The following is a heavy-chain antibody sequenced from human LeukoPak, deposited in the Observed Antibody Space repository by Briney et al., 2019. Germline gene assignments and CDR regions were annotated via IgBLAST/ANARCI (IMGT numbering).Heavy chain of an antibody. D-gene: IGHD4-17*01. CDR3: TRREPDYGDYGTPFDY. CDR2: IRSKANSYAT. Sequence: PGGSLRLSCAASGFTFSGSAMHWVRQASGKGLEWVGRIRSKANSYATAYAASVKGRFTISRDDSKNTAYLQMSSLKTEDTAVYYCTRREPDYGDYGTPFDYWGQGTLVTVSS. J-gene: IGHJ4*02. V-gene: IGHV3-73*01. CDR1: GFTFSGSA.